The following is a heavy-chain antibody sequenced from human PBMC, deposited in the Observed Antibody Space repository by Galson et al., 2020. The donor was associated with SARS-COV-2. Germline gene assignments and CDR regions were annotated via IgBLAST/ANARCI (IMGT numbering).Heavy chain of an antibody. J-gene: IGHJ4*02. CDR3: ARETRINYLDSSGYYTFDY. CDR1: GGSISSGGYY. Sequence: ETSETLSLTCTVSGGSISSGGYYWSWIRQQPGKGLEWIGNIYYSGSTYYNPSLKSRVTISVDTSKNQFSLKLSSVTAADTAVYYCARETRINYLDSSGYYTFDYWGQGTLVTVSS. CDR2: IYYSGST. D-gene: IGHD3-22*01. V-gene: IGHV4-31*03.